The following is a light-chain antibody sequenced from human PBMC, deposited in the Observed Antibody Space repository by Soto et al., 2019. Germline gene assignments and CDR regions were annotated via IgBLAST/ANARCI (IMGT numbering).Light chain of an antibody. CDR3: SAFTTDNFVI. CDR1: SSDVGNSIY. J-gene: IGLJ2*01. V-gene: IGLV2-14*03. CDR2: DVS. Sequence: QSALTQPASVSGSPGQSITISCTGTSSDVGNSIYVSWYQHHPGKAPKLVIYDVSDRPSGISDRFSGSKSGNTASLTISGLQADDEADYYCSAFTTDNFVIFGGGTKLTVL.